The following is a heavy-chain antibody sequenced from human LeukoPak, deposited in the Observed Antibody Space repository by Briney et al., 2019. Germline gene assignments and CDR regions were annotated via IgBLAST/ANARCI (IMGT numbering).Heavy chain of an antibody. CDR1: GGSFSGYY. CDR2: INHSGST. J-gene: IGHJ6*04. D-gene: IGHD3-10*01. Sequence: PSETLSLTCAVYGGSFSGYYWSWIRQPPGKGLEWIGEINHSGSTNYNPSLKSRVTISVDTSKNQFSLKLSSVTAADTAVYYCARGLTMVRGVLDVWGKGTTVAVSS. CDR3: ARGLTMVRGVLDV. V-gene: IGHV4-34*01.